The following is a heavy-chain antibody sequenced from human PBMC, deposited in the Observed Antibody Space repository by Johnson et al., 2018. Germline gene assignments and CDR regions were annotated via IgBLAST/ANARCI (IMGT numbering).Heavy chain of an antibody. CDR3: GKGPWAYDYDTSGPTGAFDI. CDR2: SKNKSNGGTS. Sequence: VQLQESGGGLVQPGRSLRLSCKGSGFTLGDYAMSWFRQAPGKGLEWIGFSKNKSNGGTSEYAASVKGRFTISRDVSKSIVYLEMKNLREEDPAVYYCGKGPWAYDYDTSGPTGAFDIWGQGTMVTVSS. V-gene: IGHV3-49*03. J-gene: IGHJ3*02. D-gene: IGHD3-22*01. CDR1: GFTLGDYA.